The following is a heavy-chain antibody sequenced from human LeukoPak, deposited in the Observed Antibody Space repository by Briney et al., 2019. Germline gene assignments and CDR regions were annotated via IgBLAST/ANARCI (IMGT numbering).Heavy chain of an antibody. Sequence: GGSLRLSCAASGFTFSSFAMNWVRQAPGKGLEWVSSISGNGGSTYYADSVKGRFTISRDNSKNTLYLQMNSLRAEDTAVYYCARSAMVLDALDIWGQGTMVTVSS. V-gene: IGHV3-23*01. D-gene: IGHD5-18*01. CDR1: GFTFSSFA. J-gene: IGHJ3*02. CDR2: ISGNGGST. CDR3: ARSAMVLDALDI.